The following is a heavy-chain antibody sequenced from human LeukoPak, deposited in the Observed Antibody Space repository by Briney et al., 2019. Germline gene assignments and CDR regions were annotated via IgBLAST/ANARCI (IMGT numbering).Heavy chain of an antibody. CDR3: ARDLVPRITMVRGVNYYYGMDV. Sequence: GGSLRLSCAASGFTFSSYGMHWVRQAPGKGLEWVAVIWYDGSNKYYADSVKGRFTISRDNSKNTLYLQMNSLRAEDTAVYYCARDLVPRITMVRGVNYYYGMDVWGQGTTVTVSS. J-gene: IGHJ6*02. D-gene: IGHD3-10*01. CDR1: GFTFSSYG. CDR2: IWYDGSNK. V-gene: IGHV3-33*01.